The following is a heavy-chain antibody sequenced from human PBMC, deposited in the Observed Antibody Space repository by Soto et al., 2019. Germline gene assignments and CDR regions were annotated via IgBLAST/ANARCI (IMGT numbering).Heavy chain of an antibody. V-gene: IGHV1-69*01. CDR2: IIPMLDTV. J-gene: IGHJ5*02. Sequence: QVQPVQSGAEVKKPGSSVKVSCKASGGAFSNFVISWVRQAPGQGDEWVGGIIPMLDTVHYAQTFQGRVAITADESTSTAYMELSRLKSEDTAIYYCALEGGEGWFDPWGQGILVTVSS. D-gene: IGHD2-15*01. CDR1: GGAFSNFV. CDR3: ALEGGEGWFDP.